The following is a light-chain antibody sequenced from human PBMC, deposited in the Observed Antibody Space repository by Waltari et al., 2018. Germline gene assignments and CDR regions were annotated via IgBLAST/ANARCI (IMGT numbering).Light chain of an antibody. CDR2: TSS. CDR3: QQSYSSLST. Sequence: DIQMTQSPSSLSASVGDSVTITCRASQSISNFLNWYQQKPGKAPRPLIYTSSTLQGGVPARFNGSGSGTDFTLTISSLLPEDFATYYCQQSYSSLSTFGGGTKVEIK. CDR1: QSISNF. J-gene: IGKJ4*01. V-gene: IGKV1-39*01.